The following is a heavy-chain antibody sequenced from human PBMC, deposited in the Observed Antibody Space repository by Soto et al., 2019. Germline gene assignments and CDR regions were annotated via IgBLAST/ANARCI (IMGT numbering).Heavy chain of an antibody. J-gene: IGHJ4*02. CDR2: LSSSGGST. V-gene: IGHV3-23*01. D-gene: IGHD5-18*01. Sequence: VQLLDSGGGLVQPGGSLRLSCAASGFTFNNYVMSWVRQAPGKGLEWVSALSSSGGSTYYADSVKGRFAISRDNSKNTLYLQMNSLRAEDTAVYCCAKCEFSFGPNSLYYFDYWGQGTLVAVSS. CDR3: AKCEFSFGPNSLYYFDY. CDR1: GFTFNNYV.